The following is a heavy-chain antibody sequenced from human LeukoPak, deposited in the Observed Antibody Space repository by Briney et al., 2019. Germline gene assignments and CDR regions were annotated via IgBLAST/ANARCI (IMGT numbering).Heavy chain of an antibody. CDR3: ARGGGYTSSWYLEAFDI. V-gene: IGHV3-38-3*01. J-gene: IGHJ3*02. CDR1: GFTVSSNE. CDR2: ISGGST. Sequence: GGSLRLSSAASGFTVSSNEMSWVRQAPGKGPEWVSSISGGSTYYADSRKGRFTISRDNSKNTLHLQMNSLRAEDTAVYYCARGGGYTSSWYLEAFDIWGRGTMVTVSS. D-gene: IGHD6-13*01.